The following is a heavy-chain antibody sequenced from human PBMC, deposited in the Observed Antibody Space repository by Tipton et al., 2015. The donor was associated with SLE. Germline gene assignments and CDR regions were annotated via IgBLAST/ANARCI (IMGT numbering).Heavy chain of an antibody. Sequence: LRLSCAGSGFTFRNAWMSWVRQAPGKGLEWLGSVFDSGRTSYSASLKSRVTMSVDTSKNQFSLKLRSVTAADTAVYYCARDRPLDYWGQGTLVTVSS. V-gene: IGHV4-38-2*02. J-gene: IGHJ4*02. CDR3: ARDRPLDY. CDR2: VFDSGRT. CDR1: GFTFRNAW.